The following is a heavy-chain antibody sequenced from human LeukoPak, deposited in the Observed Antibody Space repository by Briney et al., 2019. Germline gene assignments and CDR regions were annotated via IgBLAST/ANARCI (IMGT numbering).Heavy chain of an antibody. CDR3: ARAGCSSTSCYAGIDY. CDR1: GFDFSNYA. D-gene: IGHD2-2*01. Sequence: PGGSLRLSCAASGFDFSNYAMNWVRRAPGKGLEWVAFIRHDGSIKYYADSVKGRFTISRVNSKNTLYLQMNSLRAEDTAVYYCARAGCSSTSCYAGIDYWGQGTLVTVSS. V-gene: IGHV3-30*02. J-gene: IGHJ4*02. CDR2: IRHDGSIK.